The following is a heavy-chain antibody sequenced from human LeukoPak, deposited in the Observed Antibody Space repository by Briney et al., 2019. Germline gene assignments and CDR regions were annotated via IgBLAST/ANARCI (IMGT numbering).Heavy chain of an antibody. CDR3: ARASNHCSSTSCSNPNDY. Sequence: GESLKISCKGSGYSFTSYWISWVRQMPGKGLDWMGRIDPSDSYTNYSPSFQGHVTISADKSISTAYLQWSSLKASDTAMYYCARASNHCSSTSCSNPNDYWGQGTLVTVSS. CDR2: IDPSDSYT. CDR1: GYSFTSYW. V-gene: IGHV5-10-1*01. D-gene: IGHD2-2*01. J-gene: IGHJ4*02.